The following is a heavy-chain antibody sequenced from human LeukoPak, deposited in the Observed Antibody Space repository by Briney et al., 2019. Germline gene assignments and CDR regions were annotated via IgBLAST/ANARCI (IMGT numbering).Heavy chain of an antibody. Sequence: GGSLRLSCAASGFTVSGTWMHWVRQAPGKGLVWVSRINNDGRSTSYADPVKGRFTISSDNAKNTLYMQMYSRRAEDTAVYYCGTAFEFWGQGTLVTVSS. V-gene: IGHV3-74*01. CDR3: GTAFEF. J-gene: IGHJ4*02. CDR1: GFTVSGTW. D-gene: IGHD5-18*01. CDR2: INNDGRST.